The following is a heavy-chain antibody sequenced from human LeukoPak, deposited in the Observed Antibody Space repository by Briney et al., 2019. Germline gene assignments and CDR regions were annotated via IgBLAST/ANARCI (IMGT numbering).Heavy chain of an antibody. CDR1: GYSFTSYW. D-gene: IGHD6-19*01. V-gene: IGHV5-51*01. CDR2: IYAGDSGT. Sequence: GESLKISCKGSGYSFTSYWIGWVRQMPGKGLEWMGIIYAGDSGTRYSPSFQGQVTISVDKSITTAYLQWSSLKASDTAMFYCARRAGYNSGPFDYWGQGTLVTVSS. CDR3: ARRAGYNSGPFDY. J-gene: IGHJ4*02.